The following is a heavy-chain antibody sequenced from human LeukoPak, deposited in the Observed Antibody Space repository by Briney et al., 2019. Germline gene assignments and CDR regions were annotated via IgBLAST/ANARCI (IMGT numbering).Heavy chain of an antibody. CDR2: ISGSGGST. D-gene: IGHD6-13*01. Sequence: GASLRLSCAASGFTFSSYAMSWVRQAPGKGLEWVSAISGSGGSTYYADSVKGRFTISRDNSKNTLYLQMSSLRAEDTAVYYCAKEGSSSWYEDYFDYWGQGTLVTVSS. CDR1: GFTFSSYA. CDR3: AKEGSSSWYEDYFDY. J-gene: IGHJ4*02. V-gene: IGHV3-23*01.